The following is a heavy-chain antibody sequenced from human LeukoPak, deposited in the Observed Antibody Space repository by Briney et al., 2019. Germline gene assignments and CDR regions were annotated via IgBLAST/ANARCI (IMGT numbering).Heavy chain of an antibody. V-gene: IGHV1-46*01. J-gene: IGHJ4*02. CDR1: GYTFTSYY. Sequence: ASVKVSCKASGYTFTSYYMHWVRQAPGQGLEWMGIINPSGGSTSYAQKFQGRVTMTRDTSTSTVYMELSGLRSEDTAVYYCARGGYSYGFFRRQRLDYWGQGTLVTVSS. CDR3: ARGGYSYGFFRRQRLDY. CDR2: INPSGGST. D-gene: IGHD5-18*01.